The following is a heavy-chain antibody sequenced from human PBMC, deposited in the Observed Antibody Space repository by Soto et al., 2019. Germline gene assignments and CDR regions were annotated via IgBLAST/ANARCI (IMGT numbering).Heavy chain of an antibody. V-gene: IGHV4-4*07. J-gene: IGHJ4*02. Sequence: PSETLSLTCTVAGACITGSSYWSWIRQPAGKGLEWIGRFSLSGTTNYNPSLRSRVTMSADVSKNQFSLRLTSVTAADTALYYCARGMTPPGAPAWYYFDSWGQGTLVTGSS. CDR2: FSLSGTT. CDR3: ARGMTPPGAPAWYYFDS. CDR1: GACITGSSY. D-gene: IGHD2-8*02.